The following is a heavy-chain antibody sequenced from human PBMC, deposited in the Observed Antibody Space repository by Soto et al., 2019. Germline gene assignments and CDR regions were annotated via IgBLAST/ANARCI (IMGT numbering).Heavy chain of an antibody. CDR2: IYYSGST. CDR1: GGSISSGGYY. Sequence: TLSLTCTVSGGSISSGGYYWSWIRQHPGKGLEWIGYIYYSGSTYYNPSLKSRVTISVDTSKNQFSLKPSSVTAADTAVYYCARVGTGDYYDSSGYFDYWGQGTLVTVSS. CDR3: ARVGTGDYYDSSGYFDY. D-gene: IGHD3-22*01. J-gene: IGHJ4*02. V-gene: IGHV4-31*03.